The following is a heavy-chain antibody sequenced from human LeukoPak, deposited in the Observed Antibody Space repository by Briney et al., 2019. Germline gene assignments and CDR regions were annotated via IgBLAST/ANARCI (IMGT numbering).Heavy chain of an antibody. CDR3: AKDLAEYCSSTSCYDPFDY. V-gene: IGHV3-30*02. D-gene: IGHD2-2*01. J-gene: IGHJ4*02. CDR2: IRYDGSNK. Sequence: GGSLRLSCAASGFTFSSYGMHWVRQAPGKGLEWVAFIRYDGSNKYYVDSVKGRFTISRDNSKNTLYLQMNSLRAEDTAVCYCAKDLAEYCSSTSCYDPFDYWGQGTLVTVSS. CDR1: GFTFSSYG.